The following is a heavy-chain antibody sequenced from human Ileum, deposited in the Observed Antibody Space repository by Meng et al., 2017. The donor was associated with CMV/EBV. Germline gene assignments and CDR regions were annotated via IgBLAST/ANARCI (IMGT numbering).Heavy chain of an antibody. D-gene: IGHD6-13*01. J-gene: IGHJ6*02. CDR3: AKDLRVAAAGTLYYGMDV. CDR2: IRYDGSNK. V-gene: IGHV3-30*02. CDR1: GFTFSNYA. Sequence: GESLKISCAASGFTFSNYAMHWVRQAPGKGLEWVTFIRYDGSNKYYAESVKGRFTISRDNSKNTLYLQMNSLRADDTAVYYCAKDLRVAAAGTLYYGMDVWGQGTTVTVSS.